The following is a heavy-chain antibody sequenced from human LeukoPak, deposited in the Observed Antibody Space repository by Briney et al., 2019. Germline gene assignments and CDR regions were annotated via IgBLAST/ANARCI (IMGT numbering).Heavy chain of an antibody. D-gene: IGHD3-22*01. CDR2: IIPIFGTA. J-gene: IGHJ3*02. CDR1: GGTFSSYA. CDR3: ARDIPGSSGHFNDAFDM. V-gene: IGHV1-69*05. Sequence: ASVKVSCKASGGTFSSYAISWVRQAPGQGLEWMGRIIPIFGTANYAQKFQGRVTITTDESTSTAYMELSSLRSEDTAVYYCARDIPGSSGHFNDAFDMWGQGTMVTVS.